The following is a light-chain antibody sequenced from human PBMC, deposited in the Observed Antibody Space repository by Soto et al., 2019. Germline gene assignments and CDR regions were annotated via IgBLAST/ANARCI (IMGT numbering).Light chain of an antibody. V-gene: IGLV1-51*01. CDR3: GTWDNSLNVFYV. CDR1: SSNIGNNY. CDR2: DNN. J-gene: IGLJ1*01. Sequence: QSALTQPPSVSAAPGQKVTISCSGSSSNIGNNYVAWYQQLPGTAPKLLIYDNNKRPPGIPDRFSGSKSGTSATLGITGLQTGDEADYYCGTWDNSLNVFYVFGSGTKV.